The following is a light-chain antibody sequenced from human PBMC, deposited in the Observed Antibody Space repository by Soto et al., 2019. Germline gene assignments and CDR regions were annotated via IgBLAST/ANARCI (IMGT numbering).Light chain of an antibody. CDR3: CSYTSTTALVL. CDR2: DVI. Sequence: QSALTQPASVSGSPGQSITISCSGSSSDVGGYDYVSWYQQHPDNAPKLLIFDVIYRPSGISTRFSGSKSGNTASLTISGLQAADEATYFCCSYTSTTALVLFGGGTKLTVL. J-gene: IGLJ2*01. CDR1: SSDVGGYDY. V-gene: IGLV2-14*01.